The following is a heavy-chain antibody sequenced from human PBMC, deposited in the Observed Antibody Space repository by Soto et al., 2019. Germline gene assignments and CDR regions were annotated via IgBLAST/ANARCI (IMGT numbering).Heavy chain of an antibody. CDR3: ARAYGTSYYYSMDV. D-gene: IGHD3-10*01. J-gene: IGHJ6*02. CDR1: GGSISSYY. CDR2: IYYSGST. Sequence: SETLSLTCTVSGGSISSYYWSWIRQPPGKGLEWIGYIYYSGSTNYNPSLKSRVTISVDTSKNQFSLKLSSVTAADTAVYYCARAYGTSYYYSMDVWGQGTTVTVSS. V-gene: IGHV4-59*01.